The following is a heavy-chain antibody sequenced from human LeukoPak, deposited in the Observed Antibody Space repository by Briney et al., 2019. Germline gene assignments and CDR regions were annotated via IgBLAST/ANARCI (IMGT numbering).Heavy chain of an antibody. CDR3: ARNHYYDILAGYVTYGMDV. CDR1: GHTFCNSG. Sequence: APVKLCCNASGHTFCNSGASWGRQAPGHGLKWMRWFSSYNGNTNYAQKRQGRVTTTTDTSTSTAYMELRSLRSDDTAVYYCARNHYYDILAGYVTYGMDVWGQGATVTVSP. J-gene: IGHJ6*01. V-gene: IGHV1-18*01. CDR2: FSSYNGNT. D-gene: IGHD3-9*01.